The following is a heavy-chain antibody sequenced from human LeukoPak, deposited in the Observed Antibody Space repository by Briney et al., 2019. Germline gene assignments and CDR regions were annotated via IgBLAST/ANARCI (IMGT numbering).Heavy chain of an antibody. D-gene: IGHD4-17*01. Sequence: GGSLRLSCAASGFTFSSYVMHWVRQAPGKGLEWVAFISYDGGNKYYADSVKGRCTISRDNSKNTVYLQMNSLRAEDTAVYYCAKDMDHDYDDYGFDYWGQGTPVTVSS. CDR3: AKDMDHDYDDYGFDY. CDR1: GFTFSSYV. CDR2: ISYDGGNK. V-gene: IGHV3-30*18. J-gene: IGHJ4*02.